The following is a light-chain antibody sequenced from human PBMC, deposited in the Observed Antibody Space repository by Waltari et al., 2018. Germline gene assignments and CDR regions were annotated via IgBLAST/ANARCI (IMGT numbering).Light chain of an antibody. V-gene: IGLV3-21*02. CDR3: QVWKSISDHPGDVV. CDR2: DDS. J-gene: IGLJ2*01. CDR1: NIGSKS. Sequence: SYVLTQPPSVSVAPGQTARITCGGNNIGSKSVHWYQQKPGQAPELVVYDDSDRPSGIPGRFSGSNSGNTATLTISGVEAGDEADYYCQVWKSISDHPGDVVFGGGTKLTVL.